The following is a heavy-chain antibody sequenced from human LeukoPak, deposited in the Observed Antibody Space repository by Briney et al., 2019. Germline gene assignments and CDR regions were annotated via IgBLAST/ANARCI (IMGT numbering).Heavy chain of an antibody. D-gene: IGHD5-18*01. CDR3: AKDGGVDPTMASLDYFDL. CDR2: INPNSGGT. V-gene: IGHV1-2*02. J-gene: IGHJ4*02. Sequence: ASVKVSCKASGYTFTGYYMHWVRQAPGQGHEWMGWINPNSGGTNYAQKFQGRVTMTSDTSTSTVYMELGSLRSEDTAVYYCAKDGGVDPTMASLDYFDLWGQGTLVTVSS. CDR1: GYTFTGYY.